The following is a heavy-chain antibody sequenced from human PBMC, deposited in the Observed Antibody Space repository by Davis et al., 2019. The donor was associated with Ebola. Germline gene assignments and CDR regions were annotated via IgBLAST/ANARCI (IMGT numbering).Heavy chain of an antibody. CDR3: ARVDCSGGSCYSLFDY. J-gene: IGHJ4*02. D-gene: IGHD2-15*01. CDR2: IYPGDSDT. V-gene: IGHV5-51*01. CDR1: GYSFTSYW. Sequence: HRESLKISCKGSGYSFTSYWIGWVRQMPGKGLEWMGIIYPGDSDTRYSPSFQGQVTISADKSISTAYLQWSSLKASDTAMYYCARVDCSGGSCYSLFDYWGQGTLVTVSS.